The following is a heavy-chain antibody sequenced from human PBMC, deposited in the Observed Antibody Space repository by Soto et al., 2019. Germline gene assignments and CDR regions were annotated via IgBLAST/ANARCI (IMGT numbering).Heavy chain of an antibody. CDR3: AKDRPHDTVSPWYYFDY. CDR2: ISGSGGST. D-gene: IGHD4-4*01. CDR1: GFTFSSYA. V-gene: IGHV3-23*01. Sequence: EVQLLESGGGLVQPGGSLRLSCAASGFTFSSYAMSWVRQAQGQGLEWVSAISGSGGSTYYADSVKGRFTISRDNSKNTLYLQMKSLRAEDTAVYYCAKDRPHDTVSPWYYFDYWGQGTLVTVSS. J-gene: IGHJ4*02.